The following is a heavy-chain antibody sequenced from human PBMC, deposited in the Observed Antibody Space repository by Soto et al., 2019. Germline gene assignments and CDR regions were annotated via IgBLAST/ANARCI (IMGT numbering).Heavy chain of an antibody. CDR2: ISGFNGQT. CDR3: ARVDPRGVAVVRDH. V-gene: IGHV1-18*01. D-gene: IGHD3-10*01. Sequence: QVQLVQSGPEVKKPGASVKVSCKASGNTFASHGFSWVRQAPGQGLEWMGWISGFNGQTNYALKFQGRVTLTTDTSTSTAYMELRSLRSDDTAAYFCARVDPRGVAVVRDHWGQGTLVTVSS. CDR1: GNTFASHG. J-gene: IGHJ4*02.